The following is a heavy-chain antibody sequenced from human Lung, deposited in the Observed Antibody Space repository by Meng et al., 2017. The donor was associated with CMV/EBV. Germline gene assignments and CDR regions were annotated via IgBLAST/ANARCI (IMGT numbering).Heavy chain of an antibody. CDR3: ARVDCSSTSCYLLDGWFDP. D-gene: IGHD2-2*01. J-gene: IGHJ5*02. V-gene: IGHV1-2*02. CDR2: INPNSGGT. CDR1: LYTFTGYY. Sequence: SVPVSRLCTLYTFTGYYMHWVRQAPGQGLEWMGWINPNSGGTNYAQKFQGRVTMTRDTSISTAYMEMSRLRSDDTAVYYCARVDCSSTSCYLLDGWFDPWGQGTLVTVSS.